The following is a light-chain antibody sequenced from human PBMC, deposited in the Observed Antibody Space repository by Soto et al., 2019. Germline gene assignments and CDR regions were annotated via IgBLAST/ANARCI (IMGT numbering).Light chain of an antibody. J-gene: IGKJ2*01. CDR1: QSISSW. Sequence: DIQMTQSPSTLSASVGDRVTITCRASQSISSWLAWYQQKPGKAHKLLIYDASTLQSGVPSRFSGSGSGTRFTLTVRNLQPGDSATYYCQQLDSYPRTFGQGTKVDIK. CDR3: QQLDSYPRT. V-gene: IGKV1-5*01. CDR2: DAS.